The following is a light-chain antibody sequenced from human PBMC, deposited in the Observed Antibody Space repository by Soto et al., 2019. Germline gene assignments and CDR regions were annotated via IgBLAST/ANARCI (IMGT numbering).Light chain of an antibody. V-gene: IGLV2-14*01. CDR1: SSDVGGYNY. CDR3: CSYTSSSPQVV. Sequence: QSALTHPASVSGSPGQSITISCTGTSSDVGGYNYVSWYQQHPGKAPKLMIYDVSNRPARVSNRFSRSKTGNTAFLTISGHQAEDEADNYCCSYTSSSPQVVCGGVTKATVL. CDR2: DVS. J-gene: IGLJ2*01.